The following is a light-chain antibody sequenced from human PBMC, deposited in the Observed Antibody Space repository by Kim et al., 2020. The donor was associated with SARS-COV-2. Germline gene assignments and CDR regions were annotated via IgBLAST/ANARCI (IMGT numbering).Light chain of an antibody. CDR1: SSDVADYNY. CDR2: DVT. V-gene: IGLV2-14*03. J-gene: IGLJ2*01. CDR3: RSYATTSTPVV. Sequence: QSALTQPASVSGSPGQSITISCTGSSSDVADYNYVSWYQHHPGKAPRVVIYDVTKRPSGVSIRFSGSKSGNTASLTISGLQAEDEADYYCRSYATTSTPVVFGGGTQLTVL.